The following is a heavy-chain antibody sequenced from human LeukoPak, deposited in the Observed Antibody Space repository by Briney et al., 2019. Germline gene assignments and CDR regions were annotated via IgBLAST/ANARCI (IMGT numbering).Heavy chain of an antibody. CDR1: GFTFSNYA. D-gene: IGHD6-19*01. V-gene: IGHV3-30*02. Sequence: GGSLRLSCAASGFTFSNYAMHWVRQAPGKGLQWVAFIRYDGSNKYYADSVKGRFTISRDNSKNTLYLQMNSLRAEDTAVYYCAKGSKAVLFTRDYYMDVWGKGTTVTISS. J-gene: IGHJ6*03. CDR2: IRYDGSNK. CDR3: AKGSKAVLFTRDYYMDV.